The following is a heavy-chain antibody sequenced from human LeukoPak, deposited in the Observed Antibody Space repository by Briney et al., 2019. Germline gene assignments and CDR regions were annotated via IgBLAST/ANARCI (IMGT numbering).Heavy chain of an antibody. Sequence: GGSLRLSCAASGFTFSSYGMHWVRQAPGKGLEWVAVIWYDGSNKYYADSVKGRFTISRDNSKNTLYLQMNSLRAKDTAVYYCARSPRRSLNWFDPWGQGTLVTVSS. J-gene: IGHJ5*02. CDR3: ARSPRRSLNWFDP. CDR2: IWYDGSNK. V-gene: IGHV3-33*01. CDR1: GFTFSSYG.